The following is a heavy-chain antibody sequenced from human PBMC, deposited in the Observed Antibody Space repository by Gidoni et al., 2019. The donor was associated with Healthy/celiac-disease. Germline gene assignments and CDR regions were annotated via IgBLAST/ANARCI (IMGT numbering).Heavy chain of an antibody. D-gene: IGHD1-26*01. J-gene: IGHJ2*01. Sequence: QVQLVESGGGVVQPGRSLRLSCAASGFTFSSYGMHWVRQAPGKGLEWVAVIWYDGSNKYYADSVKGRFTISRDNSKNTLYLQMNSLRAEDTAVYYCARPSGSYLAINDWYFDLWGRGTLVTVSS. CDR2: IWYDGSNK. V-gene: IGHV3-33*01. CDR1: GFTFSSYG. CDR3: ARPSGSYLAINDWYFDL.